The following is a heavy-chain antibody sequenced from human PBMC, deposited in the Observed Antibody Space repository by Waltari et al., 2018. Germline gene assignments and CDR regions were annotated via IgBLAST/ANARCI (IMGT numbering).Heavy chain of an antibody. CDR2: IGNQGNTHAT. J-gene: IGHJ5*02. Sequence: EVQLVESGGGLVQPGGSLQLSCAASGFIFSGSPIHWVRQASGKGLEWVGRIGNQGNTHATVYTESVKGRFTISRDDSKNTAYLQMNSLKIEDTAFYYCTRSPGFGPWGQGTLVTVSS. CDR3: TRSPGFGP. CDR1: GFIFSGSP. V-gene: IGHV3-73*02.